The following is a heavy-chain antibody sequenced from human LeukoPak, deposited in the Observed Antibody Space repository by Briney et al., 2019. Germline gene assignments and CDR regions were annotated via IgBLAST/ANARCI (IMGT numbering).Heavy chain of an antibody. CDR1: GFTFSSYA. J-gene: IGHJ4*02. Sequence: GGSLRLSCAASGFTFSSYAMSWVRQAPGKGLEWVSAISGSGGSTYYVDSVKGRFTISRDNSKNTLYLQMNSLRAEDTAVYYCAKLPSGSSGSPLDYWGQGTLVTVSS. CDR2: ISGSGGST. V-gene: IGHV3-23*01. D-gene: IGHD6-19*01. CDR3: AKLPSGSSGSPLDY.